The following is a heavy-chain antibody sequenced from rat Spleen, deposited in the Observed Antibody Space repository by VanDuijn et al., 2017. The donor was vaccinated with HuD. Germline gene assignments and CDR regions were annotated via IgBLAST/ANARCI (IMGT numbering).Heavy chain of an antibody. CDR1: GFTFSNYD. CDR3: ARQWDY. J-gene: IGHJ2*01. V-gene: IGHV5-25*01. Sequence: EVQLVESGGGLVQPGRSMKLSCAASGFTFSNYDMAWVRQAPTKGLEWVASISTGGGNTYYRDSVKGRFTISRDNAKSTLYLQMDSLRPEDTATYNCARQWDYWGQGVMVTVSS. CDR2: ISTGGGNT.